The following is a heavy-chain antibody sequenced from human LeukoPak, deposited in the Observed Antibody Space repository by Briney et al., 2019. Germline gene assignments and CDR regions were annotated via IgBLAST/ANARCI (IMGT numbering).Heavy chain of an antibody. J-gene: IGHJ3*02. D-gene: IGHD6-13*01. V-gene: IGHV3-23*01. CDR2: ISPSGDIK. CDR1: GFTFSRHG. Sequence: GGTLRLSCAGSGFTFSRHGMNWVRQAPGRGLEWVSGISPSGDIKYYADSVRGRFTISRDNAKNSLYLQMNSLRAEDTAVYYCAKDQTSSWYSYRDAFDIWGQGTMVTVSS. CDR3: AKDQTSSWYSYRDAFDI.